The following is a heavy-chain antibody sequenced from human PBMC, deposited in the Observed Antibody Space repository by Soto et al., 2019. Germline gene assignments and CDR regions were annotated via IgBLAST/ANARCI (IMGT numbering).Heavy chain of an antibody. D-gene: IGHD6-19*01. CDR2: ISVYNGNT. CDR1: GYTFTTYG. CDR3: ASDDQWLDPYYFDY. V-gene: IGHV1-18*01. J-gene: IGHJ4*02. Sequence: ASVKVSCKASGYTFTTYGISWVRQAPGQGLEWMGWISVYNGNTNYAQEFQGRVTMTTDTSTSTAYMELRTLRSDDTAVYYCASDDQWLDPYYFDYWGQGTLVTVSS.